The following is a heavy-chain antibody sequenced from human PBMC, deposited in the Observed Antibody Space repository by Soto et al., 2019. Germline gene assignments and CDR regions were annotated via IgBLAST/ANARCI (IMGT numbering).Heavy chain of an antibody. J-gene: IGHJ4*02. CDR3: VKQAHGLDGVAFDY. CDR1: GFIFRGST. V-gene: IGHV3-64D*06. CDR2: VSTSGRST. D-gene: IGHD2-15*01. Sequence: GGALRLPCSASGFIFRGSTKYLGRPGPGKGLEAISAVSTSGRSTYYADSVKDRFTISRDNSKNTLFLQMGSLRPEDTAIYYCVKQAHGLDGVAFDYWGQGTQVTVSS.